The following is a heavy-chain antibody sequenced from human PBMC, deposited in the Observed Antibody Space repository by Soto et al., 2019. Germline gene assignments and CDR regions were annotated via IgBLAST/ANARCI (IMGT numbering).Heavy chain of an antibody. CDR1: GFTFSRSA. Sequence: GGSLRLCCAACGFTFSRSAIDWVRQAPGKGLEWVALISSDGSNTYYADSVKGRFTISRDNAKNTLYLQMNSLRAEDTAVYYCAKDFLWFGESHNPGYWGQGTLLTVLL. CDR2: ISSDGSNT. V-gene: IGHV3-30*18. CDR3: AKDFLWFGESHNPGY. J-gene: IGHJ4*02. D-gene: IGHD3-10*01.